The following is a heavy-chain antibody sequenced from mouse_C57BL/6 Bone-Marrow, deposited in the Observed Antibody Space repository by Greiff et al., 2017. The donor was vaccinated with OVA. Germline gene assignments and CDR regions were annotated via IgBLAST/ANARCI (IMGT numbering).Heavy chain of an antibody. CDR2: INPNNGGT. V-gene: IGHV1-26*01. D-gene: IGHD2-4*01. J-gene: IGHJ4*01. CDR3: ARERDYDTMDY. Sequence: EVQLQQSGPELVKPGASVKISCKASGYTFTDYYMNWVKQSHGKSLEWIGDINPNNGGTSYNQKFKGKATLTVDKSSSTAYMELRSLTSEDSAVYYCARERDYDTMDYWGQGTSVTVSS. CDR1: GYTFTDYY.